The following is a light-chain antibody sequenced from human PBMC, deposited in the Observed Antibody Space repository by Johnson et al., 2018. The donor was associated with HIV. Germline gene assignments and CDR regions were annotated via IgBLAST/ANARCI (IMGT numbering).Light chain of an antibody. J-gene: IGLJ1*01. CDR3: GTWGGV. CDR1: SSNIGNNY. Sequence: QSVLTKPPSVSAAPGQKVTISCSGSSSNIGNNYVSWYQQLPGTASKLLIYENNKRPSGIPDRFSGSKSGTSATLGITGLQTGDEADYYCGTWGGVFGTGTKVTVL. V-gene: IGLV1-51*02. CDR2: ENN.